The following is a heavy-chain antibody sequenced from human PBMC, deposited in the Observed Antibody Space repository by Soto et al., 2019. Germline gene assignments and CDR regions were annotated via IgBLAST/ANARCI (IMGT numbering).Heavy chain of an antibody. CDR3: ARHGDRNNFSYYHYVMDV. D-gene: IGHD1-1*01. CDR2: IYPGDSDT. CDR1: GYSFTSYW. V-gene: IGHV5-51*01. J-gene: IGHJ6*02. Sequence: GESLKISCKGSGYSFTSYWIGWVRQMPGKGLEWMGIIYPGDSDTRYSPSFQGQVTISADKSISTAYLQWSSLKASDTAMYYCARHGDRNNFSYYHYVMDVWGQGTTVTVPS.